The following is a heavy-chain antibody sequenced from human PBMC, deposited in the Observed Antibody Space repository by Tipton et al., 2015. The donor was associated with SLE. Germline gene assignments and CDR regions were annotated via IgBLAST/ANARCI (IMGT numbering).Heavy chain of an antibody. CDR3: ARLHGYSYGLNWFDP. CDR1: GGSVSSSSKY. V-gene: IGHV4-39*07. J-gene: IGHJ5*02. CDR2: IHYNGTTT. Sequence: TLSLTCTVSGGSVSSSSKYWAWIRQPPGKGLEWIGSIHYNGTTTYYNSFLKSRVTMSVDTSKNQFSLRLTSVIAADTAVYYCARLHGYSYGLNWFDPWGQGTLISVSS. D-gene: IGHD5-18*01.